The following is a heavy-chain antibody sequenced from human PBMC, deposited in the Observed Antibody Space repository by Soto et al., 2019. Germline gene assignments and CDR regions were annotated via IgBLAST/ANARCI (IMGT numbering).Heavy chain of an antibody. Sequence: SETLSLTCTVSGGSISSSSYYWGWIRQPPGKGLEWIGSIYYSGSTYYNPSLKSRVTISVDTSKNQFSLKLSSVTAADTAVYYCASVGTKYANFYYYHYYGMDVWGQGTTVTVSS. J-gene: IGHJ6*02. CDR2: IYYSGST. CDR3: ASVGTKYANFYYYHYYGMDV. D-gene: IGHD2-2*01. V-gene: IGHV4-39*01. CDR1: GGSISSSSYY.